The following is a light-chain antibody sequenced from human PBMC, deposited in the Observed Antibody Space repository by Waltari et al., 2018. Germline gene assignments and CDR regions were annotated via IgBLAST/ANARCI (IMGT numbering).Light chain of an antibody. Sequence: ILSPQSPATPSLPRGETAPSCCSASQSVGKSLAWYQHKPGQAPRLLIYDASSRATGIPDRFSGSGSGTDFSLTISRLEPEDFSVYYCQHYVTLPATFGQGTKVEV. V-gene: IGKV3-20*01. CDR1: QSVGKS. CDR3: QHYVTLPAT. CDR2: DAS. J-gene: IGKJ1*01.